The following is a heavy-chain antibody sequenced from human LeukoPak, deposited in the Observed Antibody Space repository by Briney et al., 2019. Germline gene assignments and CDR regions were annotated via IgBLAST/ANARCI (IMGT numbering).Heavy chain of an antibody. CDR1: GYTFTKYG. V-gene: IGHV1-18*01. Sequence: GASVKVSCKASGYTFTKYGIAWVRQAPGQGLEWMGWISTYNGDTYYAQKVQGRVTMTTDTSTTTAYMKLRSLRSDDTAVYYCARTPNYGSGSLFFWFDSWGQGTLVTVSS. CDR3: ARTPNYGSGSLFFWFDS. J-gene: IGHJ5*01. D-gene: IGHD3-10*01. CDR2: ISTYNGDT.